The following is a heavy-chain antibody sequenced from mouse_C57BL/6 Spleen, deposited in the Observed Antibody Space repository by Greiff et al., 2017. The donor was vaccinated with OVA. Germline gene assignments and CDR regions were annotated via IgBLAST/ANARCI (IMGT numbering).Heavy chain of an antibody. V-gene: IGHV1-55*01. CDR2: IYPGSGST. CDR1: GYTFTSYW. D-gene: IGHD3-2*02. Sequence: VKLQQPGAELVKPGASVKMSCKASGYTFTSYWITWVKQRPGQGLEWIGDIYPGSGSTNYNEKFKSKATLTVDTSSSTAYMQLSSLTSEDSAVYYCARSVDSSGPAWFAYWGQGTLVTVSA. J-gene: IGHJ3*01. CDR3: ARSVDSSGPAWFAY.